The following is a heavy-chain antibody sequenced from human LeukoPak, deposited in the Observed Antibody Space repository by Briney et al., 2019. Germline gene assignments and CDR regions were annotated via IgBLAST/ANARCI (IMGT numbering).Heavy chain of an antibody. D-gene: IGHD3-22*01. CDR2: INPNSGGT. V-gene: IGHV1-2*06. CDR3: ARGQYDSSGYYFESTFTR. J-gene: IGHJ4*02. CDR1: GYTFTGYY. Sequence: ASVKVSCKASGYTFTGYYLHWVRQAPGHGREWMGRINPNSGGTNFAQKFQGRVTMTRDTSISTAYMELSSLRSDDTAVYYCARGQYDSSGYYFESTFTRWGQGTLVTVSS.